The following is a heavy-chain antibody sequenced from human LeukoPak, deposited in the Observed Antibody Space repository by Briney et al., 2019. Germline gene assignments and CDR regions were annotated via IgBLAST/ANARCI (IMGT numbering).Heavy chain of an antibody. V-gene: IGHV1-24*01. CDR1: GDSLTDLS. Sequence: ASVKVSCKVSGDSLTDLSIQWVRQAPGKGLECLGGFDPEQAKTIYAQNFQGRVTMTEDASTDTASMELHSLKSEDTAVYYCATRGGDFWSGFEKWDQGTLIIVSS. CDR3: ATRGGDFWSGFEK. J-gene: IGHJ4*02. D-gene: IGHD3-3*01. CDR2: FDPEQAKT.